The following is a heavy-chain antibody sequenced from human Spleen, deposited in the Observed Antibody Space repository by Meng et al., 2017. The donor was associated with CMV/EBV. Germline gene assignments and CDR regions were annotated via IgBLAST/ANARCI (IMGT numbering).Heavy chain of an antibody. J-gene: IGHJ4*02. CDR3: ARQPVQSFDC. CDR1: GYTFSGHY. Sequence: ASVKVSCKASGYTFSGHYMHWVRQAPGQGLEWVGRINPKSGGTHSAHKFQGRVTLTRDTSISTVYMELNTLRSDDTAVYYCARQPVQSFDCWGQGTLVTVSS. V-gene: IGHV1-2*06. CDR2: INPKSGGT.